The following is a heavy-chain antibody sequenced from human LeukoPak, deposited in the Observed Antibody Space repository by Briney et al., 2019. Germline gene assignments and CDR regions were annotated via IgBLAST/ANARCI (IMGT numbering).Heavy chain of an antibody. Sequence: PGGSLRLSCAASGFTFSSYSMNWVRQAPGKGLGWVSSISSSSSYISYADSVEGRFTISRDNAKNSLYLQMNSLRAEDTAVYYCARAPRGSGWSHFFNWGQGTLVTVSS. CDR2: ISSSSSYI. D-gene: IGHD6-19*01. J-gene: IGHJ4*02. V-gene: IGHV3-21*01. CDR1: GFTFSSYS. CDR3: ARAPRGSGWSHFFN.